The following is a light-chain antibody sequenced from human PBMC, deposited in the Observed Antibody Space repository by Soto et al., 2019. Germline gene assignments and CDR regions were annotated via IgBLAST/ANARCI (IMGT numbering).Light chain of an antibody. J-gene: IGLJ1*01. CDR2: SNN. CDR3: SSYTTSNPRQIV. CDR1: SSNIGSNT. V-gene: IGLV1-44*01. Sequence: QSVLTQPPSASGTPGQGVTISCSGSSSNIGSNTVNWYQQLPGTAPKLVIYSNNQRPSGVPDRFSGSKSDNTASLTISGLQPEDEADYHCSSYTTSNPRQIVFGTGTKVTVL.